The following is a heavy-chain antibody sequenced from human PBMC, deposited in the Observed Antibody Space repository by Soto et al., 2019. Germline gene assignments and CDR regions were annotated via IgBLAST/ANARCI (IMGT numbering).Heavy chain of an antibody. D-gene: IGHD3-10*01. CDR3: ARSLRSGSYYLAGYYYYMDV. Sequence: SVKVSCKASGGTFSSYTISWVRQAPGQGLEWMGRIIPILGIANYAQKFQGRVTITADKSTSTAYMELSSLRSEDTAVYYCARSLRSGSYYLAGYYYYMDVWGKGTTVTVSS. CDR2: IIPILGIA. CDR1: GGTFSSYT. V-gene: IGHV1-69*02. J-gene: IGHJ6*03.